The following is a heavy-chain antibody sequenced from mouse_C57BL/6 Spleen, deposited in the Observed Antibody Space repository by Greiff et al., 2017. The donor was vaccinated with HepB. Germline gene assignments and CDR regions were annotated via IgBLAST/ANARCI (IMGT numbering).Heavy chain of an antibody. CDR3: ARSSTTRSYFDY. CDR1: GYTFTSYW. CDR2: IYPGSGST. D-gene: IGHD1-1*01. Sequence: VQLQQPGAELVKPGASVKMSCKASGYTFTSYWITWVKQRPGQGLEWIGDIYPGSGSTNYNEKFKSKATLTVDTSSSTAYMQLSSLTSEDSAVYYCARSSTTRSYFDYWGQGTTLTVSS. V-gene: IGHV1-55*01. J-gene: IGHJ2*01.